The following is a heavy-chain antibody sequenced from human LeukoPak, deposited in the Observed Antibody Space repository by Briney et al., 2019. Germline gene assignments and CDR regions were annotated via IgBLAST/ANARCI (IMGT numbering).Heavy chain of an antibody. CDR2: IRSSGGTI. CDR3: ARDSSSSGYFDY. CDR1: GFAFSNYS. V-gene: IGHV3-48*01. Sequence: GGSLRLSCAASGFAFSNYSMNWVRHAPGKGLEWLSNIRSSGGTIYYADSVKGRFTVSRDNAKSSLYLQMNSLRVDDTAVYYCARDSSSSGYFDYWGQGTLVTVSS. D-gene: IGHD6-13*01. J-gene: IGHJ4*02.